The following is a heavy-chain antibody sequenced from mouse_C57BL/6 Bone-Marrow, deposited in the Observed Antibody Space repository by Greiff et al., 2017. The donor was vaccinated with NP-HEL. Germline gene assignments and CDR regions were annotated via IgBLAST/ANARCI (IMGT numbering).Heavy chain of an antibody. CDR2: IRLKSDNYAT. Sequence: DVHLVESGGGLVQPGGSMKLSCVASGFTFSNYWMNWVRQSPEKGLEWVAQIRLKSDNYATHYAESVKGRFTISRDDSKSSVYLQMNNLRAEDTGIYYCTGDGYSFGYFDVWGTGTTVTVSS. CDR1: GFTFSNYW. D-gene: IGHD2-3*01. J-gene: IGHJ1*03. V-gene: IGHV6-3*01. CDR3: TGDGYSFGYFDV.